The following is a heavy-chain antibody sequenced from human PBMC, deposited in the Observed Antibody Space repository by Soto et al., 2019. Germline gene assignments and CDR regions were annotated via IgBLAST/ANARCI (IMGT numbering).Heavy chain of an antibody. D-gene: IGHD4-17*01. V-gene: IGHV1-2*02. CDR3: AREHGEDYYYYYGMDV. Sequence: AASVKVSCKASGYTFTGYYMHWVRQAPGQGLEWMGWINPNSGGTNYAQKFQGRVTMTRDTSISTAYMELSRLRSDDTAVYYCAREHGEDYYYYYGMDVWGQGTTVTVSS. CDR2: INPNSGGT. J-gene: IGHJ6*02. CDR1: GYTFTGYY.